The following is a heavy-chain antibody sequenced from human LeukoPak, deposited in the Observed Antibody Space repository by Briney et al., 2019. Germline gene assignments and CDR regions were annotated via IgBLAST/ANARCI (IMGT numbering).Heavy chain of an antibody. CDR3: AKDTMTSLYYFDY. CDR2: ISWNSGSI. CDR1: GFTFDDYA. Sequence: GGSLRLSCAASGFTFDDYAMHWVRQAPGKGLEWVSGISWNSGSIGYADSVKGRFTISRDNAKNSLYLQMNSLRAEDTALYYCAKDTMTSLYYFDYWGQGTLVTVSS. V-gene: IGHV3-9*01. J-gene: IGHJ4*02. D-gene: IGHD3-22*01.